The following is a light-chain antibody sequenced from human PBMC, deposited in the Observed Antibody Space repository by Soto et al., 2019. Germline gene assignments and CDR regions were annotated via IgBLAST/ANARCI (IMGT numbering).Light chain of an antibody. CDR3: ATWDRSLSVVV. CDR1: SSNIGNNY. CDR2: DND. Sequence: QSVLTQPRSVSAAPGQKVTISCSGSSSNIGNNYVFWYQQLPGTAPKLLIYDNDKRPSGIPDRFSGSKSGTSATLGITGLQTGDEADYYCATWDRSLSVVVFGGGTKLTVL. J-gene: IGLJ2*01. V-gene: IGLV1-51*01.